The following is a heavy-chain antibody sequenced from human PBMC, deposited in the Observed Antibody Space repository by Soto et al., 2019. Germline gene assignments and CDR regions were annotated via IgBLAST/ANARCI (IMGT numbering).Heavy chain of an antibody. D-gene: IGHD3-3*01. V-gene: IGHV3-74*01. CDR3: ARDLDWVLYDY. CDR1: GFTFSSYA. Sequence: GGSLRLSCAASGFTFSSYAMHWVRQAPGKGLVWVSRVSHDGSTTSYADSVKGRFTISRDNSKNTLYLQMNSLRDEDTAVYYCARDLDWVLYDYWGQGTPVTVSS. J-gene: IGHJ4*02. CDR2: VSHDGSTT.